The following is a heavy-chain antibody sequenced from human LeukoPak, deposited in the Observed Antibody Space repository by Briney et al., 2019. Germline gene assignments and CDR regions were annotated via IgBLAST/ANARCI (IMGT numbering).Heavy chain of an antibody. Sequence: SETLSLTCTVSGGSVSSGSYYWRWIRQPPGKGLEWIGYIYYSGSTNYNPSLKSRVTISVDTSKNQFSLKLSSVTAADTAVYYCARSLTYWGQGTLVTVSS. CDR2: IYYSGST. D-gene: IGHD2-8*01. CDR3: ARSLTY. J-gene: IGHJ4*02. CDR1: GGSVSSGSYY. V-gene: IGHV4-61*01.